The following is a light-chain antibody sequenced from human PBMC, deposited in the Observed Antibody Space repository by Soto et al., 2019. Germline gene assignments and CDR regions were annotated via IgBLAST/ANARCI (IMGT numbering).Light chain of an antibody. CDR2: GAT. V-gene: IGKV1-39*01. Sequence: DIQLTQVPSFLSASVGDRVTITCRASQTVTRYLHWFQQKPGKAPKLVIFGATNLQTGVSSRFTGSGSGTDFTLTISGLQPEDFAPYYCHQTYDTLWTFGQGTKV. CDR3: HQTYDTLWT. CDR1: QTVTRY. J-gene: IGKJ1*01.